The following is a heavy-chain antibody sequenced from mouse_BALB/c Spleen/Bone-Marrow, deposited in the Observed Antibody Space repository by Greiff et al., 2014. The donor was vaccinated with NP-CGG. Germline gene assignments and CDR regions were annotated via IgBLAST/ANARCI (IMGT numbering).Heavy chain of an antibody. Sequence: DVQLQESGGGLVQPGGSRKLSCAASGFTFSSFGMHWVRQAPEKGLEWVAYISSGSSTIYYAATVKGRFTISRDNPKNTLFLQMTSLRSEDTAMYYGARCRGAYGNIRRGYAMDDWGQGTSVTVSS. CDR3: ARCRGAYGNIRRGYAMDD. J-gene: IGHJ4*01. D-gene: IGHD2-1*01. CDR1: GFTFSSFG. V-gene: IGHV5-17*02. CDR2: ISSGSSTI.